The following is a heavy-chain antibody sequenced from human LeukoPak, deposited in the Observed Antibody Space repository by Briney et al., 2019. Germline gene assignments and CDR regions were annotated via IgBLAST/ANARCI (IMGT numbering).Heavy chain of an antibody. CDR2: ISVSGGNT. CDR1: GFTFSSYD. Sequence: HPGGSLRLSCAASGFTFSSYDMSWVRQAPGKGLEWVSVISVSGGNTYYADSVKGRFTISRDNAKNSLYLQMNSLRAEDPALYYCAKGGIVEYGSGWANFDYWGQGTLVTVSS. V-gene: IGHV3-23*01. D-gene: IGHD6-19*01. J-gene: IGHJ4*02. CDR3: AKGGIVEYGSGWANFDY.